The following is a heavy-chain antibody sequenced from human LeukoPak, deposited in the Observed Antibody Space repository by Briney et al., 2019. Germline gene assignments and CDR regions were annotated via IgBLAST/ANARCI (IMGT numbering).Heavy chain of an antibody. J-gene: IGHJ4*02. CDR1: GYVFTGYY. Sequence: ASVKVSCKASGYVFTGYYIHWVRQAPGQGLEWMGWINPNSGATNCPQKFQGRVTMSRDTSIRTVYMDLSALTFDDTAVYFYARSRVTTIPNLDYWGQGILVTVSS. V-gene: IGHV1-2*02. CDR2: INPNSGAT. CDR3: ARSRVTTIPNLDY. D-gene: IGHD2-21*02.